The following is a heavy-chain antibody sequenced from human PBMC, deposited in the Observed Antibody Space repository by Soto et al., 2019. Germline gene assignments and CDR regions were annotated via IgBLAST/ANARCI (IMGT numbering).Heavy chain of an antibody. CDR3: VREKYCSGGSCYSDY. D-gene: IGHD2-15*01. V-gene: IGHV3-11*01. CDR2: ISNSGSTT. CDR1: GFTFSHYF. Sequence: QVQLVESGGGLAKTGGSLRLSCAASGFTFSHYFMTWIRQAPGKGLEWVSHISNSGSTTYYADSVKGRFTISRDNAKDSLSLQMNSLRAEDTAVYYCVREKYCSGGSCYSDYWGQGTLVTVSS. J-gene: IGHJ4*02.